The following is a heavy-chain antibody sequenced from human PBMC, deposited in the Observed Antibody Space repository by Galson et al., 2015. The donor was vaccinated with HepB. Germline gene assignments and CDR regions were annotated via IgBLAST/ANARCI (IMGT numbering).Heavy chain of an antibody. Sequence: SLRLSCAASGFSFKSYPLSWIRQAPGKGLEWVSGISATYDYIYYADSVKGRFTISRDNSKNTLNLQMNSLRTEDTAVYYCAKGLPYFGYDYYFDYWGQGTLVTVSS. J-gene: IGHJ4*01. V-gene: IGHV3-23*01. CDR2: ISATYDYI. CDR3: AKGLPYFGYDYYFDY. D-gene: IGHD5-12*01. CDR1: GFSFKSYP.